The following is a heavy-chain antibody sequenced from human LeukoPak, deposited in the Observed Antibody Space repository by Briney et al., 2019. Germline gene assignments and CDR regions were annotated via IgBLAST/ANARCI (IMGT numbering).Heavy chain of an antibody. CDR1: GYTFTSYD. J-gene: IGHJ5*02. CDR2: ISAYNGNT. D-gene: IGHD3-3*01. V-gene: IGHV1-18*01. Sequence: ASVKVSCKASGYTFTSYDINWVRQAPGQGLEWMGWISAYNGNTNYAQKLQGRVTMTTDTSTSTAYMELRSLRSDDTAVYYCARDSSRYYDFWSGWASPNWFDPWGQGTLVTVSS. CDR3: ARDSSRYYDFWSGWASPNWFDP.